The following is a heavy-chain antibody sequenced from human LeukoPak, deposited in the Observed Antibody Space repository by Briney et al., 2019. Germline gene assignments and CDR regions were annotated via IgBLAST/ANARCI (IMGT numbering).Heavy chain of an antibody. Sequence: KTSETLSLTCNVSGGSKRRYYWSWLRQFPGRELEWIGFIYYSGSTNYNPSLKSRVTISVDTSKNHFSLKLNSVTAADSAVYYCATHSSTGYGNVDYWGQGTLVTVSS. J-gene: IGHJ4*02. CDR3: ATHSSTGYGNVDY. CDR1: GGSKRRYY. CDR2: IYYSGST. V-gene: IGHV4-59*08. D-gene: IGHD5-12*01.